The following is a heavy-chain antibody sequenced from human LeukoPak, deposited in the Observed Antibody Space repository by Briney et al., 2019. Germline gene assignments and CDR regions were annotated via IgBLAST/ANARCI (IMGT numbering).Heavy chain of an antibody. CDR2: IKGGGGDL. CDR3: AQGGHDFNPFYC. CDR1: GFTFNTYA. Sequence: GGSLRLSCVDSGFTFNTYAMGWVRQSPGRGLEWVSSIKGGGGDLFYADSVKGRFTISRDNSKNTLFLQLNSLRAEDSAVYYCAQGGHDFNPFYCWGQGTLVTVSS. V-gene: IGHV3-23*01. J-gene: IGHJ4*02. D-gene: IGHD2-21*02.